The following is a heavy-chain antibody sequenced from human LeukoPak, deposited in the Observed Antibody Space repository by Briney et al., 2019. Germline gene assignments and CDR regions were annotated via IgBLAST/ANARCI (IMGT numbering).Heavy chain of an antibody. Sequence: GGSLRLSCTASGFSFGDYAMSWFRQAPGKGLEWVSFIRSKAYGGTTEYAASVKGRFTISRDDSKSIAYLQMNSLKTEDTAVYYCAKVAGSLDGYNLYWGQGTLVTVSS. D-gene: IGHD5-24*01. CDR3: AKVAGSLDGYNLY. CDR1: GFSFGDYA. J-gene: IGHJ4*02. CDR2: IRSKAYGGTT. V-gene: IGHV3-49*03.